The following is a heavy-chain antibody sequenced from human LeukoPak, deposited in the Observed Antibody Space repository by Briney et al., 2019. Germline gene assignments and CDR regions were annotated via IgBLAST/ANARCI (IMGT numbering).Heavy chain of an antibody. Sequence: PGGSLRLSCAASGFTFSSYSMNWVRQAPGKGLEWVAIIKQAASETYYVGSVKGRFTISRDNAKNSLYLQMSSLRADDTAVYYCARYYCGTFTTCYMFDFWGQGTLVTVSS. J-gene: IGHJ4*02. CDR3: ARYYCGTFTTCYMFDF. CDR1: GFTFSSYS. V-gene: IGHV3-7*01. CDR2: IKQAASET. D-gene: IGHD2-2*01.